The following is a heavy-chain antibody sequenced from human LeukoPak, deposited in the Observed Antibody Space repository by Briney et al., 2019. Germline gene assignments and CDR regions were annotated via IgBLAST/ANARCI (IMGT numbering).Heavy chain of an antibody. CDR2: INHSGST. CDR3: VIFIMGTTTTDY. V-gene: IGHV4-34*01. J-gene: IGHJ4*02. Sequence: SETLSLTCAVYGGSFSGYYWSWIRQPPGKGLEWIWEINHSGSTNYNPSLKSRVTISVDTSKNQFSLNLSSVTDKAVYSCVIFIMGTTTTDYWGQGTLVTVSS. CDR1: GGSFSGYY. D-gene: IGHD1-26*01.